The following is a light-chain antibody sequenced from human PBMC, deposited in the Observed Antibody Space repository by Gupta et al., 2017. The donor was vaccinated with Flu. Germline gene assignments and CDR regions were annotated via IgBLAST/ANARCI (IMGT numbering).Light chain of an antibody. CDR3: MQTLDIPRT. CDR1: QSLLHTNGYNY. Sequence: DIVMTQSPLSLPVTPGEPASISCRSSQSLLHTNGYNYLNWYLQKPGQSPQLLLYLGSDRASGVPDRFSGSGSGTDFTLKISRVEAEEVGIYYCMQTLDIPRTFGPGTKLDI. V-gene: IGKV2-28*01. J-gene: IGKJ3*01. CDR2: LGS.